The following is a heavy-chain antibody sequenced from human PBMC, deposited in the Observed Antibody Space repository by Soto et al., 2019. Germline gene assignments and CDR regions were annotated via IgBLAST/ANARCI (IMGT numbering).Heavy chain of an antibody. CDR3: AREDAGYSSSYGGYLFDY. CDR2: ISAYNGNT. J-gene: IGHJ4*02. Sequence: ASVKVSCKASGYTFTSYGISWVRQAPGQGLEWMGWISAYNGNTNYAQKLQGRVTMTTDTSTSTAYMELRSLRSDDTAVYYCAREDAGYSSSYGGYLFDYWGQGTLVTVSS. V-gene: IGHV1-18*01. D-gene: IGHD6-13*01. CDR1: GYTFTSYG.